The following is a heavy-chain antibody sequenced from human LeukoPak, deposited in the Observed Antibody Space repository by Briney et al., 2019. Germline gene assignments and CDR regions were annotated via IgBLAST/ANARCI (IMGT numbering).Heavy chain of an antibody. CDR3: ARVQGYCSGGSCYGNDY. V-gene: IGHV4-34*01. Sequence: PSETLFLTCAVYGGSFSGYYWSWIRQPPGKGLEWIGEINHSGSTNYNPSLKSRVTISVDTSKNQFSLKLSSVTAADTAVYYCARVQGYCSGGSCYGNDYWGQGTLVTVSS. J-gene: IGHJ4*02. D-gene: IGHD2-15*01. CDR1: GGSFSGYY. CDR2: INHSGST.